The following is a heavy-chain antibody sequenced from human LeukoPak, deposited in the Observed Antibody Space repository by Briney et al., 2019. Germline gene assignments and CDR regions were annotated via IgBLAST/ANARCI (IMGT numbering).Heavy chain of an antibody. Sequence: SETPSLTCTVSGGSVSSSSYYWGWIRQPPGKGLEWMGSMYYTGSTYYNPSLKSRVTISVDTSKNQFSLKLSSVTAADTAVYYCARHVGYYDTTGNFRDYWGQGTLVTVSS. CDR2: MYYTGST. D-gene: IGHD3-22*01. CDR1: GGSVSSSSYY. CDR3: ARHVGYYDTTGNFRDY. V-gene: IGHV4-39*01. J-gene: IGHJ4*02.